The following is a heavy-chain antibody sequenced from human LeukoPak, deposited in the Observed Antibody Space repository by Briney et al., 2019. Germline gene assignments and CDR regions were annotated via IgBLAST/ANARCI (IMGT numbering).Heavy chain of an antibody. Sequence: GGSLRPSCAASGFTFSSHAMSWVRQAPGKGLEWVTGISGSGGGTYYTDSVKGRFTISRDNSKNMLYLQMNSLRAEDTAVYYCAKDRDSSVYYWADWGQGTLVTVSS. D-gene: IGHD3-22*01. CDR3: AKDRDSSVYYWAD. V-gene: IGHV3-23*01. CDR2: ISGSGGGT. CDR1: GFTFSSHA. J-gene: IGHJ4*02.